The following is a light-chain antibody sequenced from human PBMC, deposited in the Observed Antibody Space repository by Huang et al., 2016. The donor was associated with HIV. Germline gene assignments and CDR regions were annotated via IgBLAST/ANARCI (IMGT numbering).Light chain of an antibody. J-gene: IGKJ2*01. CDR1: QSVSSN. Sequence: EIVMTQSPATLSVSPGERVTLSCRASQSVSSNLAWYQHKPGQAPSLLIYGASSRATGIPARFSGSGSGTEFTLTISSLQSEDFAVYYCQQYNNWPPKYTFGQGTKLEIK. V-gene: IGKV3-15*01. CDR2: GAS. CDR3: QQYNNWPPKYT.